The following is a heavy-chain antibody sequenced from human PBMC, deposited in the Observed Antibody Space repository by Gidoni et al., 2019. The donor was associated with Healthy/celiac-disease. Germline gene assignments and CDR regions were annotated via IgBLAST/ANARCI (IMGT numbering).Heavy chain of an antibody. J-gene: IGHJ3*02. Sequence: QVTLKESGPVLVKPTETLTLTCTVYGFSLSNARMGVSWIRQPPGKALEWLAHIFSNDEKSYSTSLKSRLTISKDTSKSQVVLTMTNMDPVDTATYYCARIGEEWELLLGGHDAFDIWGQGTMVTVSS. CDR2: IFSNDEK. CDR3: ARIGEEWELLLGGHDAFDI. V-gene: IGHV2-26*01. CDR1: GFSLSNARMG. D-gene: IGHD1-26*01.